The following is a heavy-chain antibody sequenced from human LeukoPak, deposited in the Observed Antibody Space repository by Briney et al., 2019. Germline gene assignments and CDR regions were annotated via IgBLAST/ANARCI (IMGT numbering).Heavy chain of an antibody. CDR3: ARVLGTPPIYYYGMDV. CDR1: GFTLTSYS. Sequence: GGSLRLSCVASGFTLTSYSMNWVRQAPGKGLEWVSSISSSSSYIYYADSVKGRFTISRDNAKNSLYLQMNSLRAEDTAVYYCARVLGTPPIYYYGMDVWGQGTTVTVSS. CDR2: ISSSSSYI. V-gene: IGHV3-21*01. J-gene: IGHJ6*02. D-gene: IGHD3-16*01.